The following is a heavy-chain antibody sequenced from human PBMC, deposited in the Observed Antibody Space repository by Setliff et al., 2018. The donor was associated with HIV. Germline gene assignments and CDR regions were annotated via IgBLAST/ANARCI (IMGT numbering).Heavy chain of an antibody. J-gene: IGHJ4*02. D-gene: IGHD2-15*01. Sequence: ASVKVSCKASGYTFTNYGISWVRQAPGQGLEWMGWISAYNGNTNYAQKLQGRVTMTTDTSTSTAYMELSSLRSEDTAVYYCARGVVVAGTPYYFDYWGQGTLVTVSS. V-gene: IGHV1-18*01. CDR2: ISAYNGNT. CDR3: ARGVVVAGTPYYFDY. CDR1: GYTFTNYG.